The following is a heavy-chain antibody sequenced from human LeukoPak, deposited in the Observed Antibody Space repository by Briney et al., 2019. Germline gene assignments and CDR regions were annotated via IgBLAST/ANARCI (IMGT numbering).Heavy chain of an antibody. CDR2: LSYDGKDV. Sequence: SGRSPRLSCAASGFTFSMNGMHWVRQAPGKGPEWVAVLSYDGKDVGYADSVKGRFTISRDNSKNTLYLQMNSLRPGDTAVYYCARDGVSSGWPLDFWGQGTLVTVSS. CDR1: GFTFSMNG. CDR3: ARDGVSSGWPLDF. D-gene: IGHD6-19*01. V-gene: IGHV3-30*03. J-gene: IGHJ4*02.